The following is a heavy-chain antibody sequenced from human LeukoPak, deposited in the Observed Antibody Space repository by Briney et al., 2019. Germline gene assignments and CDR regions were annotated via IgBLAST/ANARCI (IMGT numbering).Heavy chain of an antibody. CDR2: IYYSGST. J-gene: IGHJ4*02. D-gene: IGHD2-2*01. CDR1: GGSISSGDYY. Sequence: SQTLSLTCTVSGGSISSGDYYWSWIRQPPGKGLEWIGYIYYSGSTYYNPSLKSQVTISVDTSKNQFSLKLSSVTAADTAVYYCAGIVVVPAAQSFYFDYWGQGTLVTVSS. CDR3: AGIVVVPAAQSFYFDY. V-gene: IGHV4-30-4*01.